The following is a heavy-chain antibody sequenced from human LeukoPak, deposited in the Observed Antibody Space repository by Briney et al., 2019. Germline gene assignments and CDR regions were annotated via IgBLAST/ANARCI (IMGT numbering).Heavy chain of an antibody. Sequence: GTSVKVSCKASGFTFSSSAMQWVRQARGQRLEWIGWIVVGSGNTNYAQKFQERVTITRGMSTSTAYMELSSLRSEDTAVYYCAADRAYSSGWYEFDYWGQGTLVTVSS. CDR3: AADRAYSSGWYEFDY. CDR2: IVVGSGNT. J-gene: IGHJ4*02. CDR1: GFTFSSSA. D-gene: IGHD6-19*01. V-gene: IGHV1-58*02.